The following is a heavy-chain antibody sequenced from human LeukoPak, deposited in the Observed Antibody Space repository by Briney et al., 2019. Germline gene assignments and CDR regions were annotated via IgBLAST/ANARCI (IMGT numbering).Heavy chain of an antibody. Sequence: SETLSLTCTVSGGSISSSSYYWGWIRQPPGKGLEWIGSIYYSGSTYYNPSLKSRVTISVDTSKNQFSLKLSSVTAADTAVYYCAGARGYYFYYWGQGTLVTVSS. D-gene: IGHD3-22*01. V-gene: IGHV4-39*07. CDR3: AGARGYYFYY. CDR1: GGSISSSSYY. CDR2: IYYSGST. J-gene: IGHJ4*02.